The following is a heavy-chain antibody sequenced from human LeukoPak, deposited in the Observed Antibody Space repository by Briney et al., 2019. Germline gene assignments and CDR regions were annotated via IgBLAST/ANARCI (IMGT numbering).Heavy chain of an antibody. CDR1: GGSISSSSYY. J-gene: IGHJ5*02. D-gene: IGHD3-10*01. V-gene: IGHV4-39*01. Sequence: PSETLSLTCTVSGGSISSSSYYWGWIRQPPGKGLEWIGSIYYSGSNYYNPSLTISVDPSKNQFSLKLGPVTAADTPVYYCARGALRAMVRGVMRNWFDPWGQGTLVTVSS. CDR3: ARGALRAMVRGVMRNWFDP. CDR2: IYYSGSN.